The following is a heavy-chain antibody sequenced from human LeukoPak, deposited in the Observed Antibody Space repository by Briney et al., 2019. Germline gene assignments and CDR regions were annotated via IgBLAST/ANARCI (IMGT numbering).Heavy chain of an antibody. D-gene: IGHD6-19*01. Sequence: ASVKVSCKASGHTFTGYYMHWVRQAPGQGLEWMGWINPNSGGTNHAQKFQGRVSMTRETSISTAYMELSRLRSDDTAVYYCAQSSGWDSLKYWGQGTLVTVSS. CDR1: GHTFTGYY. J-gene: IGHJ4*02. CDR2: INPNSGGT. CDR3: AQSSGWDSLKY. V-gene: IGHV1-2*02.